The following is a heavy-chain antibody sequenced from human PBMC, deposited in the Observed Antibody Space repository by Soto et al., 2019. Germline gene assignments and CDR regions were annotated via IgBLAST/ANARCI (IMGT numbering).Heavy chain of an antibody. J-gene: IGHJ4*03. Sequence: QVHLVQSGAEMKKPGSSVRVSCEASGGTFSTSGFGWVRQAPGQGLEWMGGIIPIFGASNYAPKFQGRIRICSDESTSTSYLEISSLKSEGTATYSCARDPRSGGAHDAVDGWGPGTLIIVSS. V-gene: IGHV1-69*01. CDR1: GGTFSTSG. CDR3: ARDPRSGGAHDAVDG. CDR2: IIPIFGAS. D-gene: IGHD2-15*01.